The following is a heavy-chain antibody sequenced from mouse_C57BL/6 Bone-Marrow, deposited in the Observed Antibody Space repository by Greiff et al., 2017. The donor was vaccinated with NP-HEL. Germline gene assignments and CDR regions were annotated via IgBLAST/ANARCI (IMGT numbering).Heavy chain of an antibody. CDR3: VRLGRN. J-gene: IGHJ3*01. CDR2: IRSKSSNYAT. Sequence: PLVASVGCFFPPFGSFKLSFPSSFFPFHPYSLPFFPHPPFPCFDLVARIRSKSSNYATYYADSVQDRFTISRDDSQSMLYLQMNNLKTEDTAMYYCVRLGRNWGQGTLVTVSA. V-gene: IGHV10-3*02. CDR1: FFPFHPYS. D-gene: IGHD4-1*01.